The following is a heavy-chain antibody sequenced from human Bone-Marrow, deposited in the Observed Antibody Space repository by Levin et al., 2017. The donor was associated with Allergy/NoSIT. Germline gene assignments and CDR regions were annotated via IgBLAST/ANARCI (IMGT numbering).Heavy chain of an antibody. CDR3: AGDSALYSYGHEY. CDR2: IHSGGTT. J-gene: IGHJ4*02. CDR1: GFTVSNNY. D-gene: IGHD5-18*01. V-gene: IGHV3-53*01. Sequence: GESLKISCAVSGFTVSNNYMSWVRQAPGKGLEWVSVIHSGGTTYYADSVKGRFTISRDNSKNTLYLQMNSLRADDTAVYYWAGDSALYSYGHEYWGQGTLVSVSS.